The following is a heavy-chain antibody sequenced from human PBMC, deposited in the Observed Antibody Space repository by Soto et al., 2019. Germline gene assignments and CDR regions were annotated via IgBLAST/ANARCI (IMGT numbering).Heavy chain of an antibody. J-gene: IGHJ4*02. CDR1: GVSISSGDYY. CDR3: TTGGDASKTGD. D-gene: IGHD1-1*01. V-gene: IGHV4-30-4*01. CDR2: IYYSGST. Sequence: PSETLSLTCTVSGVSISSGDYYWSCIRQPPGKGLEWIGSIYYSGSTYYKPSLKSRVTISVDTSKNQFSLKLSSVTAADTAVYYCTTGGDASKTGDWGQGTLVTVSS.